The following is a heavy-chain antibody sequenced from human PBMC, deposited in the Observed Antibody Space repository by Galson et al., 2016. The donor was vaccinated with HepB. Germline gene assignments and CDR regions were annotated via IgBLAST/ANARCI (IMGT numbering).Heavy chain of an antibody. V-gene: IGHV4-39*01. Sequence: SETLSLTCRFYDGSLTGYFWVWIRQAPGEGLEWIASIYYTGSTYYNPTLKSRVSITVDTSKSQFSLKLTSVTAADTAVYYCARLDDVLWFFDHWGQGTLVTVSS. CDR2: IYYTGST. J-gene: IGHJ4*02. D-gene: IGHD3-9*01. CDR3: ARLDDVLWFFDH. CDR1: DGSLTGYF.